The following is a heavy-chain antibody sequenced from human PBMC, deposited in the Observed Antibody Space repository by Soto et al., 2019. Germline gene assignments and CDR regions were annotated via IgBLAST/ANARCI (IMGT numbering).Heavy chain of an antibody. Sequence: GGSLRLSCAASGFTFSSYGMHWVRQAPGKGLEWVAVIWYDGSNKYYADSVKGRFTISRDNSKNTLYLQMNSLRAEDTAVYYCAKETYSGPLDYWGQGTLVTVS. CDR3: AKETYSGPLDY. V-gene: IGHV3-30*02. CDR2: IWYDGSNK. D-gene: IGHD2-15*01. CDR1: GFTFSSYG. J-gene: IGHJ4*02.